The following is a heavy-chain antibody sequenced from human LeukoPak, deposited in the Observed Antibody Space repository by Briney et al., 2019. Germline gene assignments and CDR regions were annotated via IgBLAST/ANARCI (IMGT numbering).Heavy chain of an antibody. V-gene: IGHV4-39*01. CDR2: IYYSGTT. J-gene: IGHJ4*02. Sequence: SETLSLTCTVSGGSISRTSYYWGWIRQPPGKGLEWIGSIYYSGTTYYNPSLKSRVTISVDTSKNQFSLKLTSVTAADTAVYYCARHDSGYGPLFDYWGQGTLVTVSS. D-gene: IGHD5-12*01. CDR3: ARHDSGYGPLFDY. CDR1: GGSISRTSYY.